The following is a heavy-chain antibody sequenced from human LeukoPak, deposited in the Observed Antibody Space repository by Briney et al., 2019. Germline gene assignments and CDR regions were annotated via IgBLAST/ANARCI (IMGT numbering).Heavy chain of an antibody. CDR3: AREWFGQPALDT. V-gene: IGHV3-64*01. J-gene: IGHJ5*02. CDR2: ISSNGGST. Sequence: GGSLRLSCAASGFTFSSYAMHWVRQAPGKGLEYVSAISSNGGSTYYANSVKGRFTISRDNSKNTLYLQMNSLRAEDTAVYYCAREWFGQPALDTWGQGTLVTVSS. D-gene: IGHD3-10*01. CDR1: GFTFSSYA.